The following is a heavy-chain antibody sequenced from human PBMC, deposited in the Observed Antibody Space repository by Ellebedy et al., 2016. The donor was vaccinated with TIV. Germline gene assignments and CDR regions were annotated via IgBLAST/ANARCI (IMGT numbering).Heavy chain of an antibody. D-gene: IGHD3-22*01. CDR2: INPSGGST. Sequence: ASVKVSCKASGYTFTGYYMHWVRQAPGQGLEWMGIINPSGGSTSYAQKFQGRVTMAWDTSTTTLYMELTSLRSDDTAVYYCARDRDYYDSSGLDYWGQGTLVTVSS. CDR3: ARDRDYYDSSGLDY. J-gene: IGHJ4*02. CDR1: GYTFTGYY. V-gene: IGHV1-46*01.